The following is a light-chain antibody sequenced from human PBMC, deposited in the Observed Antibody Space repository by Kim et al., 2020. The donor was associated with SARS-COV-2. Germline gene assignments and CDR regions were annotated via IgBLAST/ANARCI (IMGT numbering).Light chain of an antibody. J-gene: IGLJ3*02. V-gene: IGLV3-19*01. CDR1: SLRSYY. Sequence: ALGKTVRITCQGDSLRSYYSSWYQQKPGQAPVLVIYGKNNRPSGIPDRFSGSSSGNTASLTITGAQAEDDADYYCNSRDSSGNHWVFGGGTKLTVL. CDR2: GKN. CDR3: NSRDSSGNHWV.